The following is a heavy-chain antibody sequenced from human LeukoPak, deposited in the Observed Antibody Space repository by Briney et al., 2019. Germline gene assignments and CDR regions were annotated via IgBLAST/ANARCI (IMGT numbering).Heavy chain of an antibody. J-gene: IGHJ3*01. Sequence: ASVKVSCKASGGTFSTYAISWVRQAPGQGLEWMGWVNSDTGSTVSAQAFQGRVALTTDTSTNTIHMELRSLTSDDTAVYFCARDDSCSGDKCVSLGGFDVWGQGTTVIVSS. V-gene: IGHV1-18*04. CDR1: GGTFSTYA. CDR3: ARDDSCSGDKCVSLGGFDV. D-gene: IGHD3-16*01. CDR2: VNSDTGST.